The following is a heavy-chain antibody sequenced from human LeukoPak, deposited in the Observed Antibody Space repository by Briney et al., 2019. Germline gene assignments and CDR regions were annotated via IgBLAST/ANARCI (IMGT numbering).Heavy chain of an antibody. J-gene: IGHJ5*02. V-gene: IGHV1-8*03. D-gene: IGHD3-10*01. CDR2: MNPNSGNT. CDR1: GYTFTSYD. Sequence: ASVKVSCKASGYTFTSYDINWVRQATGRGLEWMGWMNPNSGNTGCAQKFQGRVTITRNTSISTAYMELSSLRSEDTAVYYCARGLLSFGELLYRFDPWGQGTLVTVSS. CDR3: ARGLLSFGELLYRFDP.